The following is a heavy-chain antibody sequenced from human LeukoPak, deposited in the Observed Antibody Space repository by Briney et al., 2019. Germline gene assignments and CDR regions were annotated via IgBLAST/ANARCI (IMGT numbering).Heavy chain of an antibody. Sequence: GGSLRLSCAASGFTFSNAWMSWVRQAPGKGLEWVGRIKSKTDGGTTDYAAPVKGRFTISRGDSKNTLYLQMNSLKTEDTAVYYCTTDRGRHYTDNWGQGTLVTVSS. V-gene: IGHV3-15*01. CDR3: TTDRGRHYTDN. CDR1: GFTFSNAW. J-gene: IGHJ4*02. D-gene: IGHD1-26*01. CDR2: IKSKTDGGTT.